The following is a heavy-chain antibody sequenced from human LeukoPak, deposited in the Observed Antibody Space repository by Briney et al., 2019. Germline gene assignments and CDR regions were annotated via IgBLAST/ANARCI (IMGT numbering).Heavy chain of an antibody. CDR3: AKDRAYQQLVYVFDY. CDR1: GFTFDDYA. CDR2: ISWDGGST. J-gene: IGHJ4*02. V-gene: IGHV3-43D*03. Sequence: PGGSLRLSCAASGFTFDDYAMHWVRQAPGKGLEWVSLISWDGGSTYYADSVKGRFTISRDNSKNSLYLQMNSLRAEDTALYYCAKDRAYQQLVYVFDYWGQGTLVTVSS. D-gene: IGHD6-13*01.